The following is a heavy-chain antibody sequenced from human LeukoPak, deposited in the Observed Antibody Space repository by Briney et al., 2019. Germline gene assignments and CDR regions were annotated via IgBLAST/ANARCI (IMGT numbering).Heavy chain of an antibody. V-gene: IGHV1-18*01. D-gene: IGHD1-20*01. CDR1: GYTFTSYG. J-gene: IGHJ4*02. CDR3: ARDPSITGTAHFDY. Sequence: GASVKVSCTASGYTFTSYGISWVRQAPGQGLEWMGWISAYNGNTNYAQKLQGRVTMTTDTSTSTAYMELRSLRSDDTAVYYCARDPSITGTAHFDYWGQGTLVTVSS. CDR2: ISAYNGNT.